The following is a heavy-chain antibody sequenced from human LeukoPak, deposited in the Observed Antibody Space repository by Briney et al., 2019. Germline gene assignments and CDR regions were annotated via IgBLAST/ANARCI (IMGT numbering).Heavy chain of an antibody. CDR2: INPSGGST. D-gene: IGHD5-12*01. J-gene: IGHJ4*02. CDR3: AREIQRLLLAFVDAACFDY. V-gene: IGHV1-46*01. CDR1: GYTFTSYY. Sequence: ASVKVSCKASGYTFTSYYMHWVRQAPGQGLEWMGIINPSGGSTSYAQKFQGRVTMTRDTSTSTVYMELSSLRSEDTAVYYCAREIQRLLLAFVDAACFDYWGQGTLVTVSS.